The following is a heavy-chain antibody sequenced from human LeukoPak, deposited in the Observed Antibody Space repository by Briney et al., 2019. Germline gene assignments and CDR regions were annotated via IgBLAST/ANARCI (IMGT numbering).Heavy chain of an antibody. CDR3: ARGILIRGYCSSTSCIGGMDV. Sequence: PGGSLRLSCAASGFTFSSYWMSWVRQAPGKGLEWVANIKQDGSEKYYVDSVKGRFTISRDNAKNSLYLQMNSLRAEDTAVYYCARGILIRGYCSSTSCIGGMDVWGQGTTVTVSS. CDR1: GFTFSSYW. D-gene: IGHD2-2*01. J-gene: IGHJ6*02. CDR2: IKQDGSEK. V-gene: IGHV3-7*01.